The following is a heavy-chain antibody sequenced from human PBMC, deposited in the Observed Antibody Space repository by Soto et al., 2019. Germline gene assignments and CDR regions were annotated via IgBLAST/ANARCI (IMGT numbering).Heavy chain of an antibody. V-gene: IGHV3-23*01. CDR3: SRGWLQLDG. CDR1: GFTFSSSA. D-gene: IGHD5-12*01. CDR2: ISGSGGST. J-gene: IGHJ4*02. Sequence: EVQLLESGGGLIQPGGSLRLSCAASGFTFSSSAMTWVRQAPGKGLEWVSAISGSGGSTYYAGSLRGRFTISRDNSNNTLYLQMNSLRADDTAVYYCSRGWLQLDGWGQGTLVTVSS.